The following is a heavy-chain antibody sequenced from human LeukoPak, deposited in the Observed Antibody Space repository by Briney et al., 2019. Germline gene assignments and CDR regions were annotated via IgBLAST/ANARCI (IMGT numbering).Heavy chain of an antibody. CDR2: IIPIFGTA. J-gene: IGHJ5*02. CDR3: ARAKSVFGIAVAGTGDWFDP. D-gene: IGHD6-19*01. V-gene: IGHV1-69*13. CDR1: GGTFSSYA. Sequence: ASVKVSCKASGGTFSSYAISWVRQAPGQGLEWMGGIIPIFGTANYAQKFQGRVTITADESTSTAYMELSSLRSEDTAVYYCARAKSVFGIAVAGTGDWFDPWGQGTLVTVSS.